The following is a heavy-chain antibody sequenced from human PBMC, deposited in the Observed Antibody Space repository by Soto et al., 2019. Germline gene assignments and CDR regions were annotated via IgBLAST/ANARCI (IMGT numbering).Heavy chain of an antibody. V-gene: IGHV3-33*01. CDR1: GFTFSSYG. CDR3: ARDGTAAGTRWFDP. J-gene: IGHJ5*02. D-gene: IGHD6-13*01. CDR2: IWYDGSNK. Sequence: SLRLSCAASGFTFSSYGMHWVRQAPGKGLEWVAVIWYDGSNKYYADSVKGRFTISRDNSKNTLYLQTNSLRAEDTAVYYCARDGTAAGTRWFDPWGQGTLVTVSS.